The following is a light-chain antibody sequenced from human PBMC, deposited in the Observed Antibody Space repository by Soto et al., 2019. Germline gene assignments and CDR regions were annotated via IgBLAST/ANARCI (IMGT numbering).Light chain of an antibody. Sequence: DIVLTQSPGTLSLSPGERATLSCRASQSLTTNYLAWYQQKPGQAPRLLIYDASSRATGIPDRFSGSGSGTDFSLTIARLEPEDFAVFYCQQGVTFGGGTNVEIK. CDR3: QQGVT. CDR2: DAS. V-gene: IGKV3-20*01. CDR1: QSLTTNY. J-gene: IGKJ4*01.